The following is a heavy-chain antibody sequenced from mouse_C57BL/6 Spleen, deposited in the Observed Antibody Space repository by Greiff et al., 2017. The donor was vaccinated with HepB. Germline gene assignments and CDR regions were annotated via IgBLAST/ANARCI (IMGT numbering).Heavy chain of an antibody. V-gene: IGHV1-15*01. CDR1: GYTFTDYE. CDR3: TTRDY. CDR2: IDPETGGT. J-gene: IGHJ4*01. Sequence: VQLVESGAELVRPGASVTLSCKASGYTFTDYEMHWVKQTPVHGLEWIGAIDPETGGTAYNQKFKGKAILTADKSSSTAYMELSSLTSEDSAVYYCTTRDYWGQGTSVTVSS.